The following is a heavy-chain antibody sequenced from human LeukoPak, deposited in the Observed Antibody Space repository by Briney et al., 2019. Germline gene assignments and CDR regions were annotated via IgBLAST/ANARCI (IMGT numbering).Heavy chain of an antibody. V-gene: IGHV3-23*01. Sequence: GGSLRLPCEASGFTFGSHAMYWVRQAPGKGLEWVAGIFGSGGSPHYADSVKGRFTISRDNSRNTVYLQINSLRADDTAVYYCGKTTVGYSSGQKPAWPVDYWGQGTLVTVSS. CDR1: GFTFGSHA. D-gene: IGHD5-18*01. J-gene: IGHJ4*02. CDR2: IFGSGGSP. CDR3: GKTTVGYSSGQKPAWPVDY.